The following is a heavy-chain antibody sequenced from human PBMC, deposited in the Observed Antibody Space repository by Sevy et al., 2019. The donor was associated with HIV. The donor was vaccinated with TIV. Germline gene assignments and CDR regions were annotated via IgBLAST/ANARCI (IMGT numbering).Heavy chain of an antibody. CDR3: AHETFGRFES. Sequence: GGSLRLSCAASGFTFSANWMNWVRQAPGKGLEWVANIKGDGSDKHYVDSVEGRFTISRDNANNLLYLQMNSLRVEDTAVYYCAHETFGRFESWGQGTLVTVSS. V-gene: IGHV3-7*01. CDR2: IKGDGSDK. J-gene: IGHJ4*02. CDR1: GFTFSANW. D-gene: IGHD3-16*01.